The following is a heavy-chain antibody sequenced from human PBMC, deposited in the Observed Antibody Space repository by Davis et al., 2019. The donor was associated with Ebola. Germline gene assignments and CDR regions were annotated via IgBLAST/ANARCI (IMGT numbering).Heavy chain of an antibody. J-gene: IGHJ6*02. Sequence: SGPTLVKPTETLTLTCTVSGFSLTDARMPVTWVRQPPGRALERLAHIFSADGKTYSTYLKGRVTMSRDTTKSQVVLTLTNMDPVDTATYYCARNNHYAMDVWGQGTTVIVFS. CDR3: ARNNHYAMDV. CDR1: GFSLTDARMP. V-gene: IGHV2-26*01. CDR2: IFSADGK.